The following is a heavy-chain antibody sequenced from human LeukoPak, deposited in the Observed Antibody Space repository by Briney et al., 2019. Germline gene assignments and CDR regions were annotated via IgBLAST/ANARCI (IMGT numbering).Heavy chain of an antibody. CDR3: ARSVAGFDY. CDR2: IKKDGSER. CDR1: GFIFNNYW. V-gene: IGHV3-7*01. D-gene: IGHD6-19*01. J-gene: IGHJ4*02. Sequence: GGSLRLSCAASGFIFNNYWMSCVRQAPGKGLEWVANIKKDGSERYYVDSVKGRFTISRDNAKNSLYLQMNSLRAEDTAVYYCARSVAGFDYGGQGNRVTVDS.